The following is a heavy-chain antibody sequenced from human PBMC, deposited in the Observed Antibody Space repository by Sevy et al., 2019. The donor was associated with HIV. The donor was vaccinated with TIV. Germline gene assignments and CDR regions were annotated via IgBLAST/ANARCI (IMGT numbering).Heavy chain of an antibody. V-gene: IGHV1-24*01. CDR3: ATPFLMGNRYYYYGMDV. CDR1: GYTLTELS. CDR2: FDPEDGET. D-gene: IGHD3-3*02. J-gene: IGHJ6*02. Sequence: ASVKVSCKVSGYTLTELSMHWVRQAPGKGLVWMGGFDPEDGETIYAQKFQGRVTMPEDTSTDTAYMELSSLRSEDTAVYYCATPFLMGNRYYYYGMDVWGQGTTVTVSS.